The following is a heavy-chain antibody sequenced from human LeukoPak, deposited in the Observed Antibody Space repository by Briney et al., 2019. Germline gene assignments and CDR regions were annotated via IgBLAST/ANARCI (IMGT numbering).Heavy chain of an antibody. Sequence: GGSLGLSCSASEFTFINYAMHWVRQAPGKGLEYVSSISSNGGSTYYADSVKGRFTITRDNSKNTLYLQMSSLRPEDTAVYYCVKDKGGYYYGSGSYYTDWGQGTLVTVSS. CDR1: EFTFINYA. CDR3: VKDKGGYYYGSGSYYTD. J-gene: IGHJ4*02. CDR2: ISSNGGST. V-gene: IGHV3-64D*06. D-gene: IGHD3-10*01.